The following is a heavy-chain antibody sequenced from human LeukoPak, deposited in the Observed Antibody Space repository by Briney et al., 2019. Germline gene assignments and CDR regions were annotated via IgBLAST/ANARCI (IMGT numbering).Heavy chain of an antibody. CDR3: VTGLIQVWLPVNFDY. CDR2: FDPEDGET. CDR1: GYTLTELS. D-gene: IGHD5-18*01. Sequence: ASVKVSCKVSGYTLTELSMHWVRQAPGKGLEWMGGFDPEDGETIYAQKFQGRVTMTEDTSTDTAYMELSSLRYEDTAVYHCVTGLIQVWLPVNFDYWGQGTLVTVSP. J-gene: IGHJ4*02. V-gene: IGHV1-24*01.